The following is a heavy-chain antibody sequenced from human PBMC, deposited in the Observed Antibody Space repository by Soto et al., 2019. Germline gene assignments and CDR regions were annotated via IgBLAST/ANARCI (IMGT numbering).Heavy chain of an antibody. CDR2: INPSSGST. V-gene: IGHV1-46*01. Sequence: ASVKVSFKASGYTFTSYGISWVRQAPGQGLEWMGIINPSSGSTSFSQKFQDRVTMTRDTSTSTVYMELNSLRSDDTAVYYCARDKRDYHILTGYDFYGMDVWGQGNTVTVSS. J-gene: IGHJ6*02. CDR1: GYTFTSYG. CDR3: ARDKRDYHILTGYDFYGMDV. D-gene: IGHD3-9*01.